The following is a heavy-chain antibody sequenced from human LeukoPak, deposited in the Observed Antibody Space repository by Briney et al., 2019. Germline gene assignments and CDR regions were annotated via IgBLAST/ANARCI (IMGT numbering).Heavy chain of an antibody. CDR3: ARGDVVPTDY. CDR1: GFTFSSYS. D-gene: IGHD2-2*01. V-gene: IGHV3-21*01. Sequence: GVSLRLSCAASGFTFSSYSMNWVRQAPGKGLEWVSSISSSSSYIYYADSVKGRFTISRDNAKNSLYLQMNSLRAEDTAVYYCARGDVVPTDYWGQGTLVTVSS. CDR2: ISSSSSYI. J-gene: IGHJ4*02.